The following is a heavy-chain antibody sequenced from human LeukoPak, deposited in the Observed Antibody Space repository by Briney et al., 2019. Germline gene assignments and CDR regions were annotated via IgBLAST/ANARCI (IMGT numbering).Heavy chain of an antibody. V-gene: IGHV4-31*03. Sequence: PSETLSLTCTVSGGSISSGGYYWSWIRQHPGKGLEWIGYIYYSGSTYYNPSLKSRVTISVDTSKNQFSLKLSSVTAADTAVYYCARVLQSTYYYDSSGFEGEWFDPWGQGTLLTVSS. D-gene: IGHD3-22*01. CDR2: IYYSGST. CDR1: GGSISSGGYY. J-gene: IGHJ5*02. CDR3: ARVLQSTYYYDSSGFEGEWFDP.